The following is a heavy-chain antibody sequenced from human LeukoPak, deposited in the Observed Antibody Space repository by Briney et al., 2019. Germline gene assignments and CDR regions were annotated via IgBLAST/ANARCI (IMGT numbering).Heavy chain of an antibody. CDR2: IIPIFGTA. V-gene: IGHV1-69*01. CDR1: GGTFSSYA. D-gene: IGHD3-22*01. CDR3: AASITMIVVAPDETLDY. Sequence: ASVKVSCKASGGTFSSYAISWVRQAPGQGLEWMGGIIPIFGTANYAQKFQGRVTITADESTSTAYMELSSLRSEDTAVYYCAASITMIVVAPDETLDYWGQGTLVTVSS. J-gene: IGHJ4*02.